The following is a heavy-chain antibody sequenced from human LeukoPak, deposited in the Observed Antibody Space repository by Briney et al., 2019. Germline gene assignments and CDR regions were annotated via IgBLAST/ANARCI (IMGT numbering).Heavy chain of an antibody. D-gene: IGHD3-10*02. J-gene: IGHJ6*04. CDR1: GFTLSSYE. Sequence: GGSLRLSCTVSGFTLSSYEMTWFRQAPGKGLEWVSYISSSGSTIYYADSVKGRFTISRDNAKNSLYLQMNSLRAEDTAVYYCAELGITMIGGVWGKGTTVTISS. CDR2: ISSSGSTI. CDR3: AELGITMIGGV. V-gene: IGHV3-48*03.